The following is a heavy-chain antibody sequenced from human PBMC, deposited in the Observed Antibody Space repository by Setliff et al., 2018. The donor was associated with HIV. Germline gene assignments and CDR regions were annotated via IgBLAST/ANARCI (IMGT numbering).Heavy chain of an antibody. CDR1: GYTFTSYG. Sequence: ASVKVSCKASGYTFTSYGISWVRQAPGQGLEWMGWISAYNGNTNYAQKLQGRVTMTTDTSTSTAYMELRSLRSDDTAVYYCARLDIVVVYYYGMDVWGQGTTVTVTS. D-gene: IGHD3-22*01. J-gene: IGHJ6*02. CDR2: ISAYNGNT. V-gene: IGHV1-18*01. CDR3: ARLDIVVVYYYGMDV.